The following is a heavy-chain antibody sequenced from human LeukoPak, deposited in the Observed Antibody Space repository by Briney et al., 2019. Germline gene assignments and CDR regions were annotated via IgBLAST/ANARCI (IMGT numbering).Heavy chain of an antibody. Sequence: SETLSLTCAVSGYSISSGYYGGWFRQPPGKGQGWFGSIYHSGSTYYNPSLKSRVTISVDTSKNQFSLKLSSVTAADTAVYYCARHRSLDRGTTVLDYWGQGTLVTVSS. CDR2: IYHSGST. CDR1: GYSISSGYY. CDR3: ARHRSLDRGTTVLDY. J-gene: IGHJ4*02. D-gene: IGHD1-7*01. V-gene: IGHV4-38-2*01.